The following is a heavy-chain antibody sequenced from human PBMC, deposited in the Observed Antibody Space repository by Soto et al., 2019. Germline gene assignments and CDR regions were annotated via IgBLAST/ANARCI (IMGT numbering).Heavy chain of an antibody. CDR1: GYTFASYA. CDR2: ISAYNGNT. V-gene: IGHV1-18*01. J-gene: IGHJ4*02. Sequence: QVQLVQSGAEVKKPGASVKVSCKASGYTFASYAISWMRQAPGQGLEWMGWISAYNGNTNYAQKLQGRVPMTTDTPTSTAYMELGGLRSDDPAVYSCARDPPPPASGARGTLVTVSS. CDR3: ARDPPPPAS. D-gene: IGHD2-2*01.